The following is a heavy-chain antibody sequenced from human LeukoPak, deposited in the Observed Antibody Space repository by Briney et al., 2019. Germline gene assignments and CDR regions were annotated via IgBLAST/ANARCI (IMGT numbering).Heavy chain of an antibody. CDR3: ARHVCNAATCYAPFDY. J-gene: IGHJ4*02. CDR1: GGSIGTYY. Sequence: SEALSLTCSVSGGSIGTYYWSWIRQPPGKGLEWIGFVQTSVGTNYNPSLESRITISLDTSKNQFSLKVNSVTAADTAVYYCARHVCNAATCYAPFDYWGQGILVTVSS. CDR2: VQTSVGT. D-gene: IGHD2/OR15-2a*01. V-gene: IGHV4-4*09.